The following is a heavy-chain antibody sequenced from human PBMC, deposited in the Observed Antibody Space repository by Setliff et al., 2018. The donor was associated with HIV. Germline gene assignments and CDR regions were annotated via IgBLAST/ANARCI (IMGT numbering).Heavy chain of an antibody. CDR2: IYYSGSA. Sequence: SETLSLTCTVSGGSISSGDYFLSWIRQAPGKGLEWIGCIYYSGSAYYNPSLQRRVTISVDTSKNQFSLKLSSVTAADTAVYYCARAMRGVVVTNMYYYYGMDVWGQGTTVTVSS. CDR3: ARAMRGVVVTNMYYYYGMDV. CDR1: GGSISSGDYF. V-gene: IGHV4-30-4*08. D-gene: IGHD2-21*02. J-gene: IGHJ6*02.